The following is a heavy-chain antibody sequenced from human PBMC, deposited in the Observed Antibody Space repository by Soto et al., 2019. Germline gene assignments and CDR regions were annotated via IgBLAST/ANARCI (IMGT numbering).Heavy chain of an antibody. V-gene: IGHV4-30-2*01. CDR3: ASGGGFDSLDY. CDR1: GASITYGAYS. Sequence: SETQSLTCTVSGASITYGAYSWSWIRQTPGKGLEWIGYINHLETTFYNPSFESRLTLSIDRTKNQFSLNLKSMSAADRAVYFCASGGGFDSLDYWGHGILCTVSS. J-gene: IGHJ4*01. CDR2: INHLETT. D-gene: IGHD3-10*01.